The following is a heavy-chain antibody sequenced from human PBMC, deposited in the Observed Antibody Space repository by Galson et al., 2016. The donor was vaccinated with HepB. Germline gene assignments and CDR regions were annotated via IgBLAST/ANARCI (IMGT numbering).Heavy chain of an antibody. D-gene: IGHD3-9*01. CDR3: ARPSSHSAILTGYQHPHY. J-gene: IGHJ4*02. Sequence: QSGAEVKKPGESLKISCKGSGYSFSTYWIGWVRQMPGKGLEWMGIIYPGDSDTRYSPSFQGQVTISADKSISTAHLRWSSLKASDTAMYYCARPSSHSAILTGYQHPHYWGQGTLVTVSS. CDR2: IYPGDSDT. CDR1: GYSFSTYW. V-gene: IGHV5-51*01.